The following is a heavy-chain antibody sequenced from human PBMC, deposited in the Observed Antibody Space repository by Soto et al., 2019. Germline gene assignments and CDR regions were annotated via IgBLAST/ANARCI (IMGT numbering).Heavy chain of an antibody. CDR1: GGTFSSYA. CDR2: IIPIFGTA. Sequence: SVKVSCKASGGTFSSYAISWVRQAPGQGLEWMGGIIPIFGTANHAQKFQGRVTITADESTSTAYMELSSLRSEDTAVYYCARPSSIAARGSHYYYYGMDVWGQGTTVTVS. J-gene: IGHJ6*02. D-gene: IGHD6-6*01. V-gene: IGHV1-69*13. CDR3: ARPSSIAARGSHYYYYGMDV.